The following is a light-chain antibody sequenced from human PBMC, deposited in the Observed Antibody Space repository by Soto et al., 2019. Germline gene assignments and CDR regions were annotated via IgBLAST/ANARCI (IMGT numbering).Light chain of an antibody. Sequence: DIQMTQSRSTLSVSVGERATITFRASQTISSCLAWYQQKPGKAPKRLIYDASNLETGVPSRFSGSGSGTDFTFTISSLQPEDIATYYCQHYDNLGTFGQGTKVDIK. CDR2: DAS. CDR3: QHYDNLGT. J-gene: IGKJ1*01. V-gene: IGKV1-33*01. CDR1: QTISSC.